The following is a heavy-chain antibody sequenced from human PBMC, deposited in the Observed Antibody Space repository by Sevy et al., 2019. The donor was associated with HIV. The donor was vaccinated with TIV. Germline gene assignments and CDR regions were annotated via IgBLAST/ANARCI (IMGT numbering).Heavy chain of an antibody. J-gene: IGHJ6*02. CDR2: IKKDGSEK. V-gene: IGHV3-7*03. CDR3: ARDCNSNTCLWGLDV. D-gene: IGHD2-2*01. CDR1: GFTFSSYW. Sequence: GGSLRLSCAASGFTFSSYWMTWVRQAPGKGLEWVANIKKDGSEKYYVDSVKGRFTISRDNAKNSLYLQMNSLRAEDTAGYYCARDCNSNTCLWGLDVWGQGRTVTVSS.